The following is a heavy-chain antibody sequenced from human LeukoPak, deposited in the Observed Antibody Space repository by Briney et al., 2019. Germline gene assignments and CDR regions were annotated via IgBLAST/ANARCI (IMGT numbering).Heavy chain of an antibody. CDR2: IYYSGSTY. J-gene: IGHJ1*01. V-gene: IGHV4-59*08. CDR3: ARQYYYDGSGPFQH. CDR1: GGSISSYY. D-gene: IGHD3-22*01. Sequence: PSETLSLTCTVSGGSISSYYWSWIRQPPGKGLEWIGYIYYSGSTYYYNPSLKSRVTMSVDTSKNQFSLKLSSVTAADTAVYYCARQYYYDGSGPFQHWGRAPWSPSPQ.